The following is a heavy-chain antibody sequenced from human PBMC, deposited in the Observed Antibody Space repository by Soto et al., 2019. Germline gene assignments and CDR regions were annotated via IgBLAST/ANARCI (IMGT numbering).Heavy chain of an antibody. CDR1: GYSFTSYW. D-gene: IGHD5-18*01. V-gene: IGHV5-51*01. Sequence: PGESLKISCKGSGYSFTSYWIGWVRQMPGKGLGWMGIIYPGDSDTRYSPSFQGQVTISADKSISTAYLQWSSLKASDTAMYYCARHEFGDTAMVTEIDYWGQGTLVIVS. CDR3: ARHEFGDTAMVTEIDY. CDR2: IYPGDSDT. J-gene: IGHJ4*02.